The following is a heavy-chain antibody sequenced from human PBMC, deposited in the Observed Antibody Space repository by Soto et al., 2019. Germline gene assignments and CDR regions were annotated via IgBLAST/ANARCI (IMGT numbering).Heavy chain of an antibody. Sequence: GSLRLSCAASGFNFSSYAMHWVRQAPGKGLESVAVISFDGSNKYYADSVKGRFTISRDNSKNTLYLQMNSLRAEDTAVYYCARVELDLYPPFDYWGQGTLVTVSS. J-gene: IGHJ4*02. D-gene: IGHD1-7*01. V-gene: IGHV3-30-3*01. CDR3: ARVELDLYPPFDY. CDR2: ISFDGSNK. CDR1: GFNFSSYA.